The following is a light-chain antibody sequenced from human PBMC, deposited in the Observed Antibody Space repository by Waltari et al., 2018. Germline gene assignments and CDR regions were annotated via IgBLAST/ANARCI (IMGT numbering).Light chain of an antibody. CDR2: DVS. CDR1: SSDVGGYNY. Sequence: QSALTQPASVSGSPGQSIAISCTGTSSDVGGYNYVSWYQQHPGKAPKLMIYDVSNRPSGVPNLFAGAKSGNTASLTISGLQAEDEADYYCSSYTSSSSVVFGGGTKLTVL. V-gene: IGLV2-14*03. CDR3: SSYTSSSSVV. J-gene: IGLJ2*01.